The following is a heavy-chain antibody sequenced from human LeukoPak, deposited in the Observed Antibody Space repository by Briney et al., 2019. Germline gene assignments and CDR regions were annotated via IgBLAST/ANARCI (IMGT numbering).Heavy chain of an antibody. CDR1: GFTFNTYS. Sequence: GGSLRLSCAASGFTFNTYSINWVRQAPGKGLEWVSSISSSSSYIYYADSVKGRFTISRDNAKNSLYLQMNSLRAEDTAVYYCARATQYCSGGSCYDTWFDPWGQGTLVTVSS. CDR2: ISSSSSYI. CDR3: ARATQYCSGGSCYDTWFDP. J-gene: IGHJ5*02. D-gene: IGHD2-15*01. V-gene: IGHV3-21*01.